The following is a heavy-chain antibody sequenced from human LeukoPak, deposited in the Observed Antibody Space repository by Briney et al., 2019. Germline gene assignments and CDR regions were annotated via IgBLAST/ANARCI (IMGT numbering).Heavy chain of an antibody. J-gene: IGHJ4*02. CDR2: IYHSGST. Sequence: MTSETLSLTCAVSGGSISSGYYWGWIRQSPGKGLEWIGSIYHSGSTYYNPSLKSRVTISVDTSKNQFSLKLSSVTAADTAVYYCAKSRSGAGLFDSWGQRTLVTVSS. CDR3: AKSRSGAGLFDS. CDR1: GGSISSGYY. V-gene: IGHV4-38-2*01. D-gene: IGHD6-13*01.